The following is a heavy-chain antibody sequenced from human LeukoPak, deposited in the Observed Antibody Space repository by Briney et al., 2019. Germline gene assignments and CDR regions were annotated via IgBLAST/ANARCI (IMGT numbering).Heavy chain of an antibody. Sequence: GGSLRLSCAASGFTLSTYGMHWVRQAPAKGLEWVAVISYDGGNKYYAESVKGRFTISRDNSKNTLYLQMNSLRGEDTAMYYCATSYGSGSYYNNPYYFDYWGQGTLVTVSS. V-gene: IGHV3-30*03. CDR1: GFTLSTYG. J-gene: IGHJ4*02. D-gene: IGHD3-10*01. CDR3: ATSYGSGSYYNNPYYFDY. CDR2: ISYDGGNK.